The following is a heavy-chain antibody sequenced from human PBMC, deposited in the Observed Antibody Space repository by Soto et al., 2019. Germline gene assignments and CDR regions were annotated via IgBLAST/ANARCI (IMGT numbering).Heavy chain of an antibody. D-gene: IGHD2-8*01. CDR2: IYSSGDT. CDR3: ARDPCYGRGVSFYP. CDR1: GFSVSDNY. Sequence: EVQLVESGGGLVQPGGSLRLSCAASGFSVSDNYMSWVRQAPGKGLEWISVIYSSGDTYYADYVKGRLTISRDNSRNTLYLQINDLRVDDTAIYYFARDPCYGRGVSFYPWGQGIPVTVSS. J-gene: IGHJ5*02. V-gene: IGHV3-66*01.